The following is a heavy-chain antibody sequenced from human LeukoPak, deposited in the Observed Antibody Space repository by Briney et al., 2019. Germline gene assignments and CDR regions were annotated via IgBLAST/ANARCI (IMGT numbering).Heavy chain of an antibody. CDR2: INHGGST. V-gene: IGHV4-34*01. D-gene: IGHD5-12*01. CDR1: GGSFSGYY. J-gene: IGHJ4*02. Sequence: PSETLSLTCAVYGGSFSGYYWSWIRQPPGKGLEWIGEINHGGSTNYNPSLKSRVTISVDTSKNQFSLKLSSVTAADTAVYYCARGGYGHILNPYYFDYWGQGTLVTVSS. CDR3: ARGGYGHILNPYYFDY.